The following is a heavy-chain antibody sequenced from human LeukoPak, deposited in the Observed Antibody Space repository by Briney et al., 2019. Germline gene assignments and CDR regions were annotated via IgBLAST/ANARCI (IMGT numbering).Heavy chain of an antibody. J-gene: IGHJ4*02. D-gene: IGHD5-12*01. CDR2: ISYDGSNK. V-gene: IGHV3-30-3*01. CDR1: GFTFSSYA. CDR3: AKDSGYDGGPLDY. Sequence: GGSLRLSCAASGFTFSSYAMHWVRQAPGKGLEWVAVISYDGSNKYYADSVKGRFTISRDNSKNTLYLQMNSLRAEDTAVYYCAKDSGYDGGPLDYWGQGTLVTVSS.